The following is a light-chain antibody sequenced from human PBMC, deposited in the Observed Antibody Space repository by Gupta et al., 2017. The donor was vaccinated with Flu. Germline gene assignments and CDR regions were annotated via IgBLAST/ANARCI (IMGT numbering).Light chain of an antibody. Sequence: DIQMTQSPSTVSASVGHRVTITCRASQSVSSYLAWYQQKPGKAPKLLIYKASSLESGVPSRFSGSGSGTEFTLTIISLQPDDFASYHCQQYKSYSRATFGGGTKVEIK. V-gene: IGKV1-5*03. CDR1: QSVSSY. J-gene: IGKJ4*01. CDR2: KAS. CDR3: QQYKSYSRAT.